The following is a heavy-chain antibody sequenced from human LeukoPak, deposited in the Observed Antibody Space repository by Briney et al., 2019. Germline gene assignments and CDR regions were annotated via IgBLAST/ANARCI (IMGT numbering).Heavy chain of an antibody. CDR3: ARAYYYDSSGYSSYWYFDL. J-gene: IGHJ2*01. V-gene: IGHV4-59*01. CDR1: GGSISSYY. CDR2: IYYSGST. D-gene: IGHD3-22*01. Sequence: SETLSLTCTVSGGSISSYYWSWIRQPPGKGLEWIGYIYYSGSTNYNPSLKSRVTISVDTSKNQFSLKLSSVTAADTAVYYCARAYYYDSSGYSSYWYFDLWGRGPLVTVSS.